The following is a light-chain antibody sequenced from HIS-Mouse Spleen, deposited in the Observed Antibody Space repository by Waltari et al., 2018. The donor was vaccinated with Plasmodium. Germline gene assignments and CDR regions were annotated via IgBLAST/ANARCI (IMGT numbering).Light chain of an antibody. V-gene: IGKV1-5*03. Sequence: IQMTQSPSTLSASVGDRVTITCRASQSISSRLAWYQQKPGKAPKLLIYKASSLESGVPSRFSGSGSGTEFTLTISSLQPDDFATYYCQQYNRYSWTFGQGTKVEIK. CDR1: QSISSR. CDR3: QQYNRYSWT. J-gene: IGKJ1*01. CDR2: KAS.